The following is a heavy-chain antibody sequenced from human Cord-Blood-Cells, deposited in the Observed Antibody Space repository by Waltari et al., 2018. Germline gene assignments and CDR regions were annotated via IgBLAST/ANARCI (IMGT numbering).Heavy chain of an antibody. J-gene: IGHJ4*02. CDR3: ARGRYDYYGSGSYRGFDY. D-gene: IGHD3-10*01. Sequence: QVQLQESGPGLVKPSETLSLTCTVSGGSISSYYWSWIRQPPGKGLEWIGYIYYSGSTNYNPCLKSRVTISVDTSKNQFSLKLSSVTAADTAVYYCARGRYDYYGSGSYRGFDYWGQGTLVTVSS. V-gene: IGHV4-59*01. CDR1: GGSISSYY. CDR2: IYYSGST.